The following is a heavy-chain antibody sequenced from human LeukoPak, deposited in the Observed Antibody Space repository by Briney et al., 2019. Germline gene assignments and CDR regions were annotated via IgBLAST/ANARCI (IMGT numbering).Heavy chain of an antibody. CDR3: ARAEHRAYYDFWSGPRLFDP. V-gene: IGHV4-59*11. CDR1: GGSISSHY. Sequence: SETLSLTCTVSGGSISSHYWSWIRQPPGKGLEWIGYIYYSGSTNYNPSLKSRVIISVDTSKNQFSLKLSSVTAADTAVYYCARAEHRAYYDFWSGPRLFDPWGQGTLVTVSS. J-gene: IGHJ5*02. CDR2: IYYSGST. D-gene: IGHD3-3*01.